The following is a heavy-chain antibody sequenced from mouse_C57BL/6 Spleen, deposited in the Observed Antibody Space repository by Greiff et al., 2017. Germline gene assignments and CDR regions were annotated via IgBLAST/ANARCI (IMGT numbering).Heavy chain of an antibody. Sequence: QVQLQQPGAELVKPGASVKMSCKASGYTFTSYWITWVKQRPGQGLEWIGDIYPGSGSTKYNEKFKSKATLTVDTSSSTAYMQLSSLTSEDSAVYYCARWRDYYGSSYEGYFDVWGTGTTVTVSS. CDR1: GYTFTSYW. J-gene: IGHJ1*03. D-gene: IGHD1-1*01. CDR2: IYPGSGST. V-gene: IGHV1-55*01. CDR3: ARWRDYYGSSYEGYFDV.